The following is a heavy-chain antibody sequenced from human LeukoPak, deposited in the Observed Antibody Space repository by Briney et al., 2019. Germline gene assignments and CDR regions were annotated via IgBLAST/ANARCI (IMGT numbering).Heavy chain of an antibody. CDR3: VRGTGY. CDR2: ISSNGDNT. CDR1: GFTFSTYV. J-gene: IGHJ4*02. V-gene: IGHV3-64D*06. Sequence: GGSLRLPCSVSGFTFSTYVMHWVRQAPGKGLEYVSAISSNGDNTYYADSMKGRFTISRDNSKNTLYLQMSSLRADDTAVYYCVRGTGYWGQGTPVTVSS.